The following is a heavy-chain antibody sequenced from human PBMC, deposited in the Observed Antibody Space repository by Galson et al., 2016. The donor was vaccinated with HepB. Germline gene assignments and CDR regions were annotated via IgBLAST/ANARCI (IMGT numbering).Heavy chain of an antibody. Sequence: SLRLSCAASGFTFSHYAMNWVRQAPEKGLDWVSGISGRGGRTYYGNSVKGRFTISRDNSKNTLYRQMNSLRDEDTAVYYCARVRWGYCGGDCSSPYFDYWGQGTLVTVSS. J-gene: IGHJ4*02. V-gene: IGHV3-23*01. CDR2: ISGRGGRT. D-gene: IGHD2-21*02. CDR3: ARVRWGYCGGDCSSPYFDY. CDR1: GFTFSHYA.